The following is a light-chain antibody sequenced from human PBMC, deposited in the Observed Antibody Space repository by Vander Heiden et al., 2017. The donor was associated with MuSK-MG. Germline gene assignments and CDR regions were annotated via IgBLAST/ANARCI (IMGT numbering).Light chain of an antibody. J-gene: IGLJ3*02. CDR1: SSDVGGYNY. Sequence: QSPLTQPRPVSASPGPSVTISFTGTSSDVGGYNYVSCYQQHPGKAPKLMIYDVRKRPAGVPDRFSGSKSGNTASLTSSGPEDEDEDDYYGCADAVSDTFVFGGGTKLTVL. V-gene: IGLV2-11*01. CDR2: DVR. CDR3: CADAVSDTFV.